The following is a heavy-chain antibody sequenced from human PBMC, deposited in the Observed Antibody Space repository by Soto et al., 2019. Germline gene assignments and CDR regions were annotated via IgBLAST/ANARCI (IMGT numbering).Heavy chain of an antibody. D-gene: IGHD2-2*01. J-gene: IGHJ3*02. V-gene: IGHV2-5*02. Sequence: QITLKESGPPLVKPTQTLTLTCTFSGFSLSTSGVGVGWIRQPPGKALEWLALIYWDDDKRYSPSLKSRLTITKDXXKXQXXLTMTNMDPVDTATYYCAHRLGYCSSTSCLDAFDIWGQGTMVTVSS. CDR2: IYWDDDK. CDR3: AHRLGYCSSTSCLDAFDI. CDR1: GFSLSTSGVG.